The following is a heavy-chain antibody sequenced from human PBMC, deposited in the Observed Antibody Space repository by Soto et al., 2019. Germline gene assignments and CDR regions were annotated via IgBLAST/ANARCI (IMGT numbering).Heavy chain of an antibody. CDR2: INPSGGST. CDR1: GYPFTSNY. D-gene: IGHD5-12*01. J-gene: IGHJ6*02. V-gene: IGHV1-46*01. CDR3: ARVSGYESACYYGMDV. Sequence: ASVKVSCKASGYPFTSNYMHWLRQAPGQGLEWMGIINPSGGSTSYAQKFQGRVTITRDTSASTAYMELSSLRSEDTAVYYCARVSGYESACYYGMDVWGQGTTVTVPS.